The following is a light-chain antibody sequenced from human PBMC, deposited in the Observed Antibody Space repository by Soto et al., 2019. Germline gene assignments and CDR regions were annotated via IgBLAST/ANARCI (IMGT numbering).Light chain of an antibody. CDR2: AAS. J-gene: IGKJ5*01. Sequence: DVQMTQAPSALAASVGGRFTISWRAIQSISTFLNWYQQKPGKAPNLLIYAASGLQSGVPSRFSGSGSGTDFTLTISSLQPEDFATYYCQQSYGTPITFGQGTRLEIK. V-gene: IGKV1-39*01. CDR3: QQSYGTPIT. CDR1: QSISTF.